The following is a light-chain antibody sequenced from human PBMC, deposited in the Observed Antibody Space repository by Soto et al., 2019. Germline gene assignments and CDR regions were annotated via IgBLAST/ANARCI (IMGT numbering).Light chain of an antibody. CDR1: SSDVGGYNY. CDR3: SSYAGSNTFVV. CDR2: EVS. Sequence: QSALTQPPSASGSPGQSVTISCTGTSSDVGGYNYVSWYQQHPGKAPKLMIYEVSKRPSGVPDRFSGSKSGNTASLTVSGLQAEDEADYYCSSYAGSNTFVVFGGRTKVTVL. V-gene: IGLV2-8*01. J-gene: IGLJ2*01.